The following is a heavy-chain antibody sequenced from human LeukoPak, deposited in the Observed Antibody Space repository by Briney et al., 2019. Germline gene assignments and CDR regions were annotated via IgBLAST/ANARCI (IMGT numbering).Heavy chain of an antibody. CDR1: GFALSSNY. CDR2: LYSGGDT. J-gene: IGHJ4*02. V-gene: IGHV3-53*01. CDR3: AKEIGLLWFGELKTFDY. Sequence: PGRSLRLSCAASGFALSSNYVGWVRQAPGGGLHWVSLLYSGGDTYYADSVKGRFTISRDTSKNTLYLQMNSLRAEDTAVYYCAKEIGLLWFGELKTFDYWGQGTLVTVSS. D-gene: IGHD3-10*01.